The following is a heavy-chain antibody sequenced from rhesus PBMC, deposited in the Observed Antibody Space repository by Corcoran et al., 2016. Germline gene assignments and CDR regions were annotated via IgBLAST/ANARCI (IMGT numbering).Heavy chain of an antibody. V-gene: IGHV4-80*01. CDR3: ACLSSWSPDY. CDR1: GGSFSSYW. CDR2: INGNSGST. D-gene: IGHD6-13*01. J-gene: IGHJ4*01. Sequence: QVQLQESGPGLVKPSETLSLTCAVSGGSFSSYWWSWIRQPPGKGLAWIGEINGNSGSTNYNPSLKSRVTISKDASKNQFALKLSSVTAADTAVYYCACLSSWSPDYWGQGVLVTVSS.